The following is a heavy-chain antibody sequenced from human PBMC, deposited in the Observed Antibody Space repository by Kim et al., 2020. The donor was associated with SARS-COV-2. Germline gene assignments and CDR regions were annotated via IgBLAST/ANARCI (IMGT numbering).Heavy chain of an antibody. Sequence: NCTPSPKSRVTTSVDTSKDQFSLKLSSVSAADTAVYYCARGGTTPMVLNYWGQGTLVTVSS. V-gene: IGHV4-34*01. D-gene: IGHD5-18*01. J-gene: IGHJ4*02. CDR3: ARGGTTPMVLNY.